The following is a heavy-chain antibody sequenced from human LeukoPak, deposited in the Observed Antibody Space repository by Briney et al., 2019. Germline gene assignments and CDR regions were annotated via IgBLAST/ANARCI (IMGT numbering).Heavy chain of an antibody. Sequence: TGGSLRLSCAASGFTFSSYAMSWVRQAPGKGLEWVSAISGSGGSTYYADSVKGRFTISRDNSKNTLYLQMNSLRAEDTAVYYCATIAIGAFTQDYWGQGTLVTVSS. CDR2: ISGSGGST. J-gene: IGHJ4*02. V-gene: IGHV3-23*01. CDR1: GFTFSSYA. CDR3: ATIAIGAFTQDY. D-gene: IGHD3-16*01.